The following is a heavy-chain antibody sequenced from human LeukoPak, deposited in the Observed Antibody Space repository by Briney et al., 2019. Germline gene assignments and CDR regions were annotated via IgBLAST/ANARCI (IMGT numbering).Heavy chain of an antibody. D-gene: IGHD3-22*01. CDR3: TRYNYDHFDY. Sequence: GGSLRLSCAGSGFTFGGYGMHWFRQTPGKGLEWVANIAYDGSRASYADSVKGRFTISRDNSKNTMSVQMDDLRAEDTAVYFCTRYNYDHFDYWGQGTLVTVSS. J-gene: IGHJ4*02. CDR1: GFTFGGYG. CDR2: IAYDGSRA. V-gene: IGHV3-33*01.